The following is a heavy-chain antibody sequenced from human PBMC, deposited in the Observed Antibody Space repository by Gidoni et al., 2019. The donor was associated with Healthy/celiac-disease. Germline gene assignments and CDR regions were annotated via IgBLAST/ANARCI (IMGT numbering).Heavy chain of an antibody. CDR1: GFTFSSYW. Sequence: EVQLVESGGGLVQPGGSLRLPCAASGFTFSSYWMHWVRQAPGKGLVWVSRINSDGSSTSDADSVKGRFTISRDNAKNTLYLQMNSLRAEDTAVYYCARVIVGATTGVGNWFDPLGPGNPGHRLL. D-gene: IGHD1-26*01. V-gene: IGHV3-74*01. CDR3: ARVIVGATTGVGNWFDP. CDR2: INSDGSST. J-gene: IGHJ5*02.